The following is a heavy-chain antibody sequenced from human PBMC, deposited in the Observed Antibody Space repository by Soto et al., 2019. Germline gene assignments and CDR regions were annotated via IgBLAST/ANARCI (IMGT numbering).Heavy chain of an antibody. CDR3: TFNYDSSVIRAFDL. J-gene: IGHJ3*01. D-gene: IGHD3-22*01. Sequence: GGSLRISCAACGFTFSNAWMHWVRQDPGKGLEWVGRIKSKPDGGTTAYAAPVKGRFTISTDDSKNTLYLRVNSLKTEDTTVYYCTFNYDSSVIRAFDLSGQGTMVTVSS. V-gene: IGHV3-15*01. CDR1: GFTFSNAW. CDR2: IKSKPDGGTT.